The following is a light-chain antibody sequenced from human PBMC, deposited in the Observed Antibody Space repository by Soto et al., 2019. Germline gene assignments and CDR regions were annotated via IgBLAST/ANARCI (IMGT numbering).Light chain of an antibody. CDR1: SSDVGSYKY. Sequence: QAVLTQPASVSGSPGQSITISCTGTSSDVGSYKYVSWYQQHPGKAPKLMIYEVTNRPSGVSNRFSGSKSGNTASLTISGLQAEDEADYYCLSFTSSSTYIFGTGTKLTVL. CDR2: EVT. V-gene: IGLV2-14*01. CDR3: LSFTSSSTYI. J-gene: IGLJ1*01.